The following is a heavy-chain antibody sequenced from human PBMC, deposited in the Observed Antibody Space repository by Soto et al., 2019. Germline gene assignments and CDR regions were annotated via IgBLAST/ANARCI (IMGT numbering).Heavy chain of an antibody. CDR1: GFTFSSYA. CDR2: ISGSGGST. Sequence: GGSLRLSCAASGFTFSSYAMSWVRQAPGKGLKWVSAISGSGGSTYYADSVKGRFTISRDNSKNTLYLQMNSLRAEDTAVYYCENGSSADHYYYGMDVWGQGTTVNVSS. D-gene: IGHD3-10*01. V-gene: IGHV3-23*01. J-gene: IGHJ6*02. CDR3: ENGSSADHYYYGMDV.